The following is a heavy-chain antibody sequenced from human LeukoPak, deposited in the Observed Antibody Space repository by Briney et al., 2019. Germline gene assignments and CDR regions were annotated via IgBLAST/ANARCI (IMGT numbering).Heavy chain of an antibody. CDR3: ARDSTIFGNYYYGMDV. J-gene: IGHJ6*02. CDR2: IYYSGST. CDR1: GGSINSGGYY. D-gene: IGHD3-3*01. Sequence: SQTLSLTCTVSGGSINSGGYYWSWIRQHPGKGLEWIGYIYYSGSTYYNPSLKSRVTISVDTSKNQFSLKLSSVTAADTAVYYCARDSTIFGNYYYGMDVWGQGTTVTVSS. V-gene: IGHV4-31*03.